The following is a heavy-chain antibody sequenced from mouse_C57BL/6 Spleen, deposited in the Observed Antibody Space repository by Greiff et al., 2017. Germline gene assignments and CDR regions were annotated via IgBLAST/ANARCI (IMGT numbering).Heavy chain of an antibody. Sequence: QVQLQQSGAELVRPGTSVKMSCKASGYTFTNYWIGWAKQRPGHGLEWIGDIYPGGGYTNYNEKFKGKATLTADKSSSTAYMQFSSLTSEDSAIYYCARNNRYYFDDWGQGTTLTVSS. J-gene: IGHJ2*01. CDR3: ARNNRYYFDD. V-gene: IGHV1-63*01. D-gene: IGHD1-3*01. CDR2: IYPGGGYT. CDR1: GYTFTNYW.